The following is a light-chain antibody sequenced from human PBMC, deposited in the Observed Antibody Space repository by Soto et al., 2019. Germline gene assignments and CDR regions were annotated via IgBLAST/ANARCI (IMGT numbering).Light chain of an antibody. V-gene: IGKV3-20*01. CDR1: QNVSSNL. Sequence: IVLTQSPGALSVSHGERATLSCRASQNVSSNLLVWYQQHPVRAPRLLIYGASSRATGIPDRFSGSGSGTDFSLTIRRLEPDDFAVYYCQKYGNFWTFGQGTKVDIK. CDR3: QKYGNFWT. J-gene: IGKJ1*01. CDR2: GAS.